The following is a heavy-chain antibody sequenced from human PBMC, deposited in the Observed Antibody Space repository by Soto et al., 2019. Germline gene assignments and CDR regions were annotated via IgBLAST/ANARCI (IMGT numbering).Heavy chain of an antibody. J-gene: IGHJ4*02. CDR2: ISYDGSNK. D-gene: IGHD3-3*01. CDR1: GFTFSSYG. V-gene: IGHV3-30*18. Sequence: GGSLRLSCAASGFTFSSYGMHWVRQAPGKGLEWVAVISYDGSNKYYADSVKGRFTISRDNSKNTLYLQMNSLRAEDTAVYYCAKDRTRVIDYWGQGTLVTVSS. CDR3: AKDRTRVIDY.